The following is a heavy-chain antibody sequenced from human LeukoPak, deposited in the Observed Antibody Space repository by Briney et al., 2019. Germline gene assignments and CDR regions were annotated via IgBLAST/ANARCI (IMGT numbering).Heavy chain of an antibody. J-gene: IGHJ4*02. CDR3: AREGYCSSTSCYGAFDY. CDR1: GGTFSSYA. D-gene: IGHD2-2*01. Sequence: PMASVKVSCKASGGTFSSYAISWVRQAPGQGLEWMGGIIPIFGTANYAQKFQGRVTITADESTSTAYMELSSLRSEDTAVYYCAREGYCSSTSCYGAFDYWGQGTLVTVSS. V-gene: IGHV1-69*01. CDR2: IIPIFGTA.